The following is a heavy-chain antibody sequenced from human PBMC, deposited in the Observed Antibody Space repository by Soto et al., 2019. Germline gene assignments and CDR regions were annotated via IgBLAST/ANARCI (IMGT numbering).Heavy chain of an antibody. V-gene: IGHV3-23*01. CDR1: GFTFSSYA. J-gene: IGHJ2*01. D-gene: IGHD6-19*01. CDR3: ARGDSSGWTYWYFDL. Sequence: EVQLLESGGDLVQPGGSLRLSCAASGFTFSSYAMSWVRQAPGKGLEWVSIITGSGGITYYADSVKGRFTISRDNFKNTLSLQMTSLRAEDTAVYYCARGDSSGWTYWYFDLWGRGTLATVSS. CDR2: ITGSGGIT.